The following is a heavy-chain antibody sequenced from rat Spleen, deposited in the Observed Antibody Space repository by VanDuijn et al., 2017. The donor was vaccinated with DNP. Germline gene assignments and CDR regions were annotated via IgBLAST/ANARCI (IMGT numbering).Heavy chain of an antibody. CDR3: ARGSGTYYWYFDF. D-gene: IGHD5-1*01. CDR2: ITSSGGST. CDR1: GFTFNNYW. Sequence: EVQLVESGGDLVQPGRSLKLSCVASGFTFNNYWMTWIRQVPGKGLEWVASITSSGGSTYYPDSVKGRFIISRDNARNTLYLQMNSLRSEDTATYFCARGSGTYYWYFDFWGPGTMVTVSS. J-gene: IGHJ1*01. V-gene: IGHV5-31*01.